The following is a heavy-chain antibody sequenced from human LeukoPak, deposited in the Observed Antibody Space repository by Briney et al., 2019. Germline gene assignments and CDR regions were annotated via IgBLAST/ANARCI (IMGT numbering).Heavy chain of an antibody. Sequence: GGSLRLSCAASGFTFSSYAMHWVRQAPGKGLEWVAVISYDGSNKYYADSVKGRFTISRDNSKNTLYLQMNSLRAEDTAVYYCATWAIFGVVSAFDYWGQGTLVTVSS. J-gene: IGHJ4*02. D-gene: IGHD3-3*01. CDR2: ISYDGSNK. V-gene: IGHV3-30-3*01. CDR1: GFTFSSYA. CDR3: ATWAIFGVVSAFDY.